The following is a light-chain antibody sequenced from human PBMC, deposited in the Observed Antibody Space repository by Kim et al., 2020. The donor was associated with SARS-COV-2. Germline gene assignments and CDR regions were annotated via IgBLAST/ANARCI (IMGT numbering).Light chain of an antibody. CDR2: DTF. CDR1: DDISNF. J-gene: IGKJ2*01. Sequence: DIQLTQSPSSLSASVGDSVTITCRASDDISNFLAWFQQRPGKAPKSLIYDTFDLQDGVPSRFSGSRSGTDFILTISGLQPEDFGTYYCQQYSSFSYTFGQGTKLEI. CDR3: QQYSSFSYT. V-gene: IGKV1-16*01.